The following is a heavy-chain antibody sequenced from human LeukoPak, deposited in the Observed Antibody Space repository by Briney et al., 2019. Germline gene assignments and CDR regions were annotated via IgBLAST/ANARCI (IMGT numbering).Heavy chain of an antibody. D-gene: IGHD2-2*01. Sequence: GGSLTLSCAASGFIFSSYSMNWVRQAPRKGLEWISYIGISSGNTKYADSVKGRFTISRDKAKNSVYLQMNSLRVEDTAVYYCARDTKYAFDNGGQGTLVTVSS. CDR1: GFIFSSYS. J-gene: IGHJ4*02. CDR3: ARDTKYAFDN. CDR2: IGISSGNT. V-gene: IGHV3-48*01.